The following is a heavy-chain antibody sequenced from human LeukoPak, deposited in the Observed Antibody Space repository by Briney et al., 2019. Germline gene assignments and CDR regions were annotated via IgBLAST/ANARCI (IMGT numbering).Heavy chain of an antibody. CDR2: ISSSSSYI. Sequence: GGSLRLSCAASGFTFSSYSMNWVRQAPGKGLEWVSSISSSSSYIYYADSVKGRFTISRDNAKNSLYLQMNSLRAEDTAVYYCARELVRGVISYYYYYMDVWGKGTTVTISS. J-gene: IGHJ6*03. V-gene: IGHV3-21*01. D-gene: IGHD3-10*01. CDR3: ARELVRGVISYYYYYMDV. CDR1: GFTFSSYS.